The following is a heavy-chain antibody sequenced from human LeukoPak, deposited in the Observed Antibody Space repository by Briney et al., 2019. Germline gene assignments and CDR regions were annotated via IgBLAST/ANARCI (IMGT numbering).Heavy chain of an antibody. CDR1: GFTFSSYA. CDR3: ARSSPYDGSGYYLEDY. V-gene: IGHV3-30*04. J-gene: IGHJ4*02. CDR2: ISYDGSNK. Sequence: GGSLRLSCAASGFTFSSYAMHWVRQAPGKGLEWVAVISYDGSNKYYADSVKGRFTISRDNSKNTLYLQMNSLRAEDTAVYYCARSSPYDGSGYYLEDYWGQGTLVTVSS. D-gene: IGHD3-22*01.